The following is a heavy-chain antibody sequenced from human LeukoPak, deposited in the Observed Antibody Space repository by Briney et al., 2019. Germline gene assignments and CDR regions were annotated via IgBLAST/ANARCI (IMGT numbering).Heavy chain of an antibody. Sequence: SVKVSCKASGGTFITYAFSWVRQAPGQGLEWMGRIIPILGVSNYTQKFQGRVTITADKSTSTVYMELSSLKSEDTAIYYCARNPIATPDLTNWFDPWGQGTLVTVSS. CDR3: ARNPIATPDLTNWFDP. CDR2: IIPILGVS. J-gene: IGHJ5*02. D-gene: IGHD6-13*01. CDR1: GGTFITYA. V-gene: IGHV1-69*04.